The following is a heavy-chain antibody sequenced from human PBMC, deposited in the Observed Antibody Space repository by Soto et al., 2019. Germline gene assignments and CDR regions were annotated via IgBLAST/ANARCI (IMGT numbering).Heavy chain of an antibody. CDR2: IRGSGSVI. V-gene: IGHV3-48*02. CDR1: GFTFSGYN. Sequence: GGSLRLSCAASGFTFSGYNMDWARQAPGKGLEWVSYIRGSGSVIYYADSVKGRFTISRDNAKNSLYLQMNSLTDEDTAVYYCARDRGRAGNIDFWGQGTLVTVSS. CDR3: ARDRGRAGNIDF. J-gene: IGHJ4*02.